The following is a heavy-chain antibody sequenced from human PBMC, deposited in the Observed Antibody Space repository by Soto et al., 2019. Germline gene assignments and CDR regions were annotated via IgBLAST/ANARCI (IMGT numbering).Heavy chain of an antibody. J-gene: IGHJ4*02. CDR1: GGSFSGYY. V-gene: IGHV4-34*01. D-gene: IGHD2-8*01. CDR2: INHSGST. Sequence: SETLSLTCAVYGGSFSGYYWSWIRQPPGKGLEWIGEINHSGSTNYNPSLKSRVTISVDTSKNQFSLKLSSVTAADTAVYYCARGIHMVYVRRGGWSPLDFDYWGQGTLVTVSS. CDR3: ARGIHMVYVRRGGWSPLDFDY.